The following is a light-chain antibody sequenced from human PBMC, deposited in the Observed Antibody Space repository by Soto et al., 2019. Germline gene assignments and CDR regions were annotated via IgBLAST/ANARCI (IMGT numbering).Light chain of an antibody. CDR3: CSYSGSYTWV. Sequence: QSALTQPRSVSGSPGQSVTISCTGTSSDVGGYNYVSWYQHHPGKAPKLMIYDVSKRPSGVPDRFSGSKSGNTASLTISGLQAEDEGDYYCCSYSGSYTWVFGGGTKLTVL. V-gene: IGLV2-11*01. CDR1: SSDVGGYNY. J-gene: IGLJ3*02. CDR2: DVS.